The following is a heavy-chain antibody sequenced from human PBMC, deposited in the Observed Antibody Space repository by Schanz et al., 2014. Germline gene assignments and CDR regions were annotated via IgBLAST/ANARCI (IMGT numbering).Heavy chain of an antibody. CDR1: GFTFSSYW. CDR3: ARPLDPNYYYYGLDV. J-gene: IGHJ6*02. D-gene: IGHD3-9*01. CDR2: INSDGSTT. Sequence: EVQLVESGGGLVQPGGSLRLSCAASGFTFSSYWMHWVRQAPGKGLVWVSRINSDGSTTIYADSVKGRFTISRDNAKNTLYLQMNSLRAEDTAVYYCARPLDPNYYYYGLDVWGQGTTVTVSS. V-gene: IGHV3-74*01.